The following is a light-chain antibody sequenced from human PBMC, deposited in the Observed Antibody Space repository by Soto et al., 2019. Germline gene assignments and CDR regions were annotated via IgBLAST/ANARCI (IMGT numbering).Light chain of an antibody. CDR2: GNS. CDR3: QSYDCFLRRYV. CDR1: SSNIGAGYD. J-gene: IGLJ1*01. V-gene: IGLV1-40*01. Sequence: QSVLAQPPSVSGAPGQKVTISCTGSSSNIGAGYDLHWYQQLPGTAPKLLLYGNSNRPSGVPDRFSGSKSGTSASLAITGLQSEDEGDYYCQSYDCFLRRYVLGSGTKV.